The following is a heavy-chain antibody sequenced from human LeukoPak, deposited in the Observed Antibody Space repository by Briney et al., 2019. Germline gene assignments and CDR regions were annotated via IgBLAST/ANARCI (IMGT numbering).Heavy chain of an antibody. CDR1: GFTFSSYG. J-gene: IGHJ6*03. CDR3: AKGSQPLSYYYYMDV. D-gene: IGHD3-10*01. Sequence: GGSLRLSCAASGFTFSSYGMSWVRQAPGKGLEWVSAISGSGGSTYYADSVKGRFTISRDNSKNTLYLQMNSLRAEGTAVYYCAKGSQPLSYYYYMDVWGKGTTVTISS. V-gene: IGHV3-23*01. CDR2: ISGSGGST.